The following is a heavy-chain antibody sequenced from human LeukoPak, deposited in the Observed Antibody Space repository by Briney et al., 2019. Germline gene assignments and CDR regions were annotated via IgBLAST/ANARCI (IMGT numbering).Heavy chain of an antibody. Sequence: SETLSLTCTVSDDPINSGVYYWNWIRQPAGKGLEWIGHIYTSGTTTNSNPSLKSRVAISLDTSKNHFSLKLSSVTAADTAVYYCARAKKRSGRSRNFYLDVWVKGTTVTVSS. D-gene: IGHD1-26*01. CDR1: DDPINSGVYY. CDR3: ARAKKRSGRSRNFYLDV. J-gene: IGHJ6*03. CDR2: IYTSGTTT. V-gene: IGHV4-61*09.